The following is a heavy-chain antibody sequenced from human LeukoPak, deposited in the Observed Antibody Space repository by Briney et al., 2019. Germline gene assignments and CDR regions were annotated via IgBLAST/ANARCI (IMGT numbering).Heavy chain of an antibody. D-gene: IGHD3-22*01. CDR1: GGTFSSYA. Sequence: ASVKVSCKASGGTFSSYAISWVRQAPGQGLEWMGRIIPILGIANYAQKFQGRVTITADKSTSTAYMELSSLRSEDTAVYYCARDYKQYYYNSSGYPEYSQHWGQGTLVTVSS. CDR3: ARDYKQYYYNSSGYPEYSQH. J-gene: IGHJ1*01. V-gene: IGHV1-69*04. CDR2: IIPILGIA.